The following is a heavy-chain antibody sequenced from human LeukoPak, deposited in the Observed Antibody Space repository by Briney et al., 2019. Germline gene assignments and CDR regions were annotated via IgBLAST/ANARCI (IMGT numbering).Heavy chain of an antibody. CDR3: AREGMVYAYDY. D-gene: IGHD2-8*01. V-gene: IGHV3-74*01. CDR1: GFTFSSYE. J-gene: IGHJ4*02. CDR2: INSDGSST. Sequence: GGSLRLSCAASGFTFSSYEMNWVRQAPGKGLVWVSRINSDGSSTSYADSVKGRFTISRDNAKNTLYLQMNSLRAEDTAVYYCAREGMVYAYDYWGQGTLVTVSS.